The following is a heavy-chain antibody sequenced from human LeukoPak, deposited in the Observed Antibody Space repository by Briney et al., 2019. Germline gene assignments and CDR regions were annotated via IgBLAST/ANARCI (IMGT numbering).Heavy chain of an antibody. J-gene: IGHJ4*02. CDR3: ARDDYYYGSGSYYPFDY. V-gene: IGHV4-4*07. CDR2: IYTSGST. CDR1: GGSISSYY. D-gene: IGHD3-10*01. Sequence: SETLSLTCTVSGGSISSYYWGWIRQPAGKGLEWIGRIYTSGSTNYNPSLKSRVTMSVDTSKNQFSLKLSSVTAADTAVYYCARDDYYYGSGSYYPFDYWGQGTLVTVSS.